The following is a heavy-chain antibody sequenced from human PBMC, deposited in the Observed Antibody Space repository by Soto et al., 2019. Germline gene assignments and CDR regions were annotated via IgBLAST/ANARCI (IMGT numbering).Heavy chain of an antibody. CDR3: ASGPTVGATTNEDY. CDR2: IIPIFGTA. Sequence: QVQLVQSGAEVKKPGSSVKVSCKASGGTFSNYAISWVRQAPGQGLEWMGGIIPIFGTANYAQKFQGRVTITADESTSTAYMELSSLRSEDTAVYYCASGPTVGATTNEDYWGQGTLVTVSS. V-gene: IGHV1-69*01. D-gene: IGHD1-26*01. CDR1: GGTFSNYA. J-gene: IGHJ4*02.